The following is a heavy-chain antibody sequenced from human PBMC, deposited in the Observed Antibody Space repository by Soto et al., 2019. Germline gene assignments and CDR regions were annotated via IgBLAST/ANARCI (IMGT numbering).Heavy chain of an antibody. D-gene: IGHD6-13*01. V-gene: IGHV4-30-2*01. CDR2: IYDSGNT. CDR1: GGYIRGTTYS. CDR3: ARGQGAAAGHSNFDY. J-gene: IGHJ4*02. Sequence: SEPLPLTCAVVGGYIRGTTYSWSWIRQPPGKGLEWIGYIYDSGNTYYNPSLKSQFSISVDRSKNQFSLKLSSVTAADTAVYYCARGQGAAAGHSNFDYWGQGALVTVSS.